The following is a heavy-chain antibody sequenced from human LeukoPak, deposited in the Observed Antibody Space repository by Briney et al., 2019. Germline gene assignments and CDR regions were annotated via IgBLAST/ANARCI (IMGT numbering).Heavy chain of an antibody. J-gene: IGHJ4*02. CDR2: INHSGST. V-gene: IGHV4-34*01. CDR1: GGSFSGYY. Sequence: SETLSLTCAVYGGSFSGYYWSWIRQPPGQGLEWIGEINHSGSTNYNPSLKSRVTISVDTSKNQFSLKLSSVTAADTAVYYCARGSGTRYWGQGTLVTVSS. CDR3: ARGSGTRY. D-gene: IGHD3-10*01.